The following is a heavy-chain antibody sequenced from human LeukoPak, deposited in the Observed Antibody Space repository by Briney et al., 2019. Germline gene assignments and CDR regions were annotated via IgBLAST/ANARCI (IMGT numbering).Heavy chain of an antibody. CDR3: AREVYAHCRVDY. CDR2: ISAYDGNT. J-gene: IGHJ4*02. CDR1: GYTFTNFG. V-gene: IGHV1-18*01. Sequence: ASVKVSCKASGYTFTNFGITWVRQAPGQGLEWMGWISAYDGNTKYAQKIQGRVTMTTDTSTSTAYMELRSLRSDDTAVYYCAREVYAHCRVDYWGQGTLVTVSS. D-gene: IGHD1-14*01.